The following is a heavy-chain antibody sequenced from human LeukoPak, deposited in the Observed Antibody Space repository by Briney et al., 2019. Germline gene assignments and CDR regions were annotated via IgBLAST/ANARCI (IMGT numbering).Heavy chain of an antibody. D-gene: IGHD2-15*01. V-gene: IGHV1-46*01. CDR2: SNPSGGST. CDR1: GYTFTSYY. Sequence: ASVKVSCNASGYTFTSYYMHWVRQAPAQGLEWMGISNPSGGSTSYAQKFQGRVTMTRDTSTSTVYMELSSLRSEDTAVYYCARGNCSGGSCYFYYYYYYGMDVWGQGTTVTVSS. J-gene: IGHJ6*02. CDR3: ARGNCSGGSCYFYYYYYYGMDV.